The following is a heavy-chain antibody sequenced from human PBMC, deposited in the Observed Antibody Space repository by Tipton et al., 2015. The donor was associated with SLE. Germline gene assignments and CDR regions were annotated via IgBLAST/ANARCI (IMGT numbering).Heavy chain of an antibody. CDR2: LYYSGST. D-gene: IGHD3-22*01. CDR1: GDSISSHY. CDR3: ARDRTHSMIVVVPDAFDI. Sequence: TLSLTCTVSGDSISSHYWSWIRQPPGKGLEWIGYLYYSGSTYYNPSLKSRVTISVDTSKNQFSLKLSSVTAADTAVYYCARDRTHSMIVVVPDAFDIWGQGTMVTVSS. V-gene: IGHV4-59*11. J-gene: IGHJ3*02.